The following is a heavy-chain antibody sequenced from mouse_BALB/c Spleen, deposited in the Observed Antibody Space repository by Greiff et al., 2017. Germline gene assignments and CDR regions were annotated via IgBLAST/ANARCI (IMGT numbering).Heavy chain of an antibody. J-gene: IGHJ2*01. CDR2: IYPGNSDT. CDR3: TRGYYGSSYFYFDY. D-gene: IGHD1-1*01. Sequence: EVQLKESGTVLARPGASVKMSCKASGYSFTSYWMHWVKQRPGQGLEWIGAIYPGNSDTSYNQKFKGKAKLTAVTSASTAYMELSSLTNEDSAVYYCTRGYYGSSYFYFDYWGQGTTLTVSS. CDR1: GYSFTSYW. V-gene: IGHV1-5*01.